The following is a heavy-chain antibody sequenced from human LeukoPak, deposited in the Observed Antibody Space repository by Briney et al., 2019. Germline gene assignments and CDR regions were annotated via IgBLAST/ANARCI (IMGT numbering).Heavy chain of an antibody. CDR2: IYYSGST. CDR1: GGSISGSINSSSYY. V-gene: IGHV4-39*07. J-gene: IGHJ4*02. Sequence: SETLSLTCTVSGGSISGSINSSSYYWGWIRQPPGKGLEWIGSIYYSGSTYYNPSLKSRVTISIDTSKNQFSLKLSSVSAADTAVYYCARDRGYSDYDSGIDYWGQGTLVTVSS. CDR3: ARDRGYSDYDSGIDY. D-gene: IGHD5-12*01.